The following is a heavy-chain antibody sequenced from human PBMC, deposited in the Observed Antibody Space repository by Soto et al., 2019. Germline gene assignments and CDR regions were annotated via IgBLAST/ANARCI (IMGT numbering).Heavy chain of an antibody. CDR3: ARDPKDIVVVPAANAFDI. CDR2: INSDGSST. D-gene: IGHD2-2*01. V-gene: IGHV3-74*01. Sequence: EVQLVESGGGLVQPGGSLRLSCVASGFTFSSYWMHWVRQAPGKGLVWVSRINSDGSSTSYADSVKGRFTISRDNAKNTLYLQMNSLRAEDTAVYYCARDPKDIVVVPAANAFDIWGQGTMVTVSS. J-gene: IGHJ3*02. CDR1: GFTFSSYW.